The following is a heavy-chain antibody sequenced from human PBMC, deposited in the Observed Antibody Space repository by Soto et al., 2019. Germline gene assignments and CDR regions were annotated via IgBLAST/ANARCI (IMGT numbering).Heavy chain of an antibody. J-gene: IGHJ3*02. Sequence: QVQLVQSGAEMRKPGASVKVSCKASGYTFSGYYMHWVRQAPGQGLEWMGWINPNTDVTNYAQRFQGRVTMTRDTSITTAYMELSRLRSDDTAVYYCARDLWGNWNHIDAFDIWGPGKTVTVSS. V-gene: IGHV1-2*02. CDR3: ARDLWGNWNHIDAFDI. CDR2: INPNTDVT. CDR1: GYTFSGYY. D-gene: IGHD1-20*01.